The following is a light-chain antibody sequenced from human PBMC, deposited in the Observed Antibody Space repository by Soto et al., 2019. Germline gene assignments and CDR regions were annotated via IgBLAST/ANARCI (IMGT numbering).Light chain of an antibody. V-gene: IGLV2-14*01. CDR1: SSDVGGYDY. J-gene: IGLJ2*01. Sequence: QSVLTQPASVSGSPGQSITISCTGTSSDVGGYDYVSWYQHHPGKVPKLIIYEVSKRPSGVSHRFSGSKSGNTASLTISGLQTEDEAYYYCSSYTTTSALVFGRGTKLTVL. CDR3: SSYTTTSALV. CDR2: EVS.